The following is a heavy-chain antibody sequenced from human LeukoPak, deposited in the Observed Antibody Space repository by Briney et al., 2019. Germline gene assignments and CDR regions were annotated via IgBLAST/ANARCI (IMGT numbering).Heavy chain of an antibody. Sequence: PGGSLRLSCAASGFTFSSYAMSWVRQAPGKGLEWVSSVFGSGGSTYYADSVKGRFTISRDNSKNTLYLQMNSLRAEDTAVYYCAKVSRGYCRGGTCYYYYGMDVWGKGTTVTVSS. D-gene: IGHD2-15*01. J-gene: IGHJ6*04. CDR1: GFTFSSYA. V-gene: IGHV3-23*01. CDR2: VFGSGGST. CDR3: AKVSRGYCRGGTCYYYYGMDV.